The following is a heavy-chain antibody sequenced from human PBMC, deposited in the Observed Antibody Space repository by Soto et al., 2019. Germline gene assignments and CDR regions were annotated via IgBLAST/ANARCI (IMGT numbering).Heavy chain of an antibody. CDR1: GYTFTSYD. J-gene: IGHJ4*02. Sequence: QVQLVQSGAEVKKTGASVKVSCKASGYTFTSYDINWVRQATGQGLEWMGWMNPNSGGRGYAQKFQGRVTMTRDTSKSTAYMELSSLRSEDTAIYYCARANGDFDYWGQGTLVTVSS. CDR2: MNPNSGGR. V-gene: IGHV1-8*01. D-gene: IGHD4-17*01. CDR3: ARANGDFDY.